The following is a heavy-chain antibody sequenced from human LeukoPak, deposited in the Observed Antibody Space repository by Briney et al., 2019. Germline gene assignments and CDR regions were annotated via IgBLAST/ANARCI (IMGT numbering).Heavy chain of an antibody. CDR1: GGTFSSYA. V-gene: IGHV1-69*13. CDR3: ARVGYCSSTSCHTPGDYYYYYYMDV. CDR2: IIPIFGTA. D-gene: IGHD2-2*02. Sequence: ASVKVSCKASGGTFSSYAISWVRQAPGQGLEWMGGIIPIFGTATYAQKFQGRVTITADESTSTAYMELSSLRSEDTAVYYCARVGYCSSTSCHTPGDYYYYYYMDVWGKGTTVTVSS. J-gene: IGHJ6*03.